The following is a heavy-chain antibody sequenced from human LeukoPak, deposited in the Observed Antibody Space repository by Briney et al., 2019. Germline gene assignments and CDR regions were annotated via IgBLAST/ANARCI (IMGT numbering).Heavy chain of an antibody. J-gene: IGHJ5*02. CDR2: ISSSSSTI. V-gene: IGHV3-48*01. CDR1: GFTFSSYS. CDR3: ARDGGDVVVVPAAGFDP. Sequence: GGSLRLSCAASGFTFSSYSMNWVRQAPGKGLEWVSYISSSSSTIYYADSVKGRFTISRDNAKNSLYLQMNSLRAEDTAVYYCARDGGDVVVVPAAGFDPWGQGTLVTVSS. D-gene: IGHD2-2*01.